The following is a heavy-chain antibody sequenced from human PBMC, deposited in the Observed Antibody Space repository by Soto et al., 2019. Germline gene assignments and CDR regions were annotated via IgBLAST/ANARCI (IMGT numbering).Heavy chain of an antibody. J-gene: IGHJ4*02. V-gene: IGHV1-69*01. D-gene: IGHD2-8*01. CDR3: ARAKRYCTNGVCQYHFDY. CDR2: IIPIFGTA. Sequence: QVQLVQSGAEVKKPGSSVKVSCKASGGTFSSYAISWVRQAPGQGLEWMGGIIPIFGTANYAQKFQGRVTITADESTSTAYMELSSLRSEDMAVYYCARAKRYCTNGVCQYHFDYWGQGTLVTVSS. CDR1: GGTFSSYA.